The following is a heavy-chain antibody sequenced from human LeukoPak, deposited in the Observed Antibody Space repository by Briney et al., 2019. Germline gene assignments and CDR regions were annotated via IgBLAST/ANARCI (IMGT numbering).Heavy chain of an antibody. CDR2: INPNSGGT. CDR1: GYTFTGYY. Sequence: ASVKVSCKASGYTFTGYYMHWVRQAPGQGLEWMGWINPNSGGTNYAQKFQGRVTMTRDTSISTAYMELSRLRSDDTAVYYCARVSPGYSSSWGSFDYWGQGTLVTVSS. D-gene: IGHD6-13*01. J-gene: IGHJ4*02. CDR3: ARVSPGYSSSWGSFDY. V-gene: IGHV1-2*02.